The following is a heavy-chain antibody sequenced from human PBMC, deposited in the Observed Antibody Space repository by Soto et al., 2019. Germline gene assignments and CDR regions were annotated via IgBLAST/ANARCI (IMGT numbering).Heavy chain of an antibody. CDR2: INPNSGGT. J-gene: IGHJ4*02. Sequence: ASVKVSCKASGYTFTDYYINWVRQAPGQGLEWMGWINPNSGGTNYAQKFQGRVTMTRDTSISTAYMELSRLRSDDTAVYFCARVNSSGYWGQGTLVTASS. CDR1: GYTFTDYY. CDR3: ARVNSSGY. V-gene: IGHV1-2*02. D-gene: IGHD2-21*01.